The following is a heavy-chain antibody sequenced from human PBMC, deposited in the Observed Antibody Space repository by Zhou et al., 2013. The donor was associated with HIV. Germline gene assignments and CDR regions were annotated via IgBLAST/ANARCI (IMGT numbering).Heavy chain of an antibody. Sequence: QVQLVQSGAEVKKPGASVKVSCKASGYTLTDYYMHWVRQAPGQGPEWMGWISVQNGNTNYAQKFQGRVTMTTETLTSTAYMELRSLRSDDTAVYFCARSGQQLLATYYYYYMDVWGKGTTVVVSS. CDR1: GYTLTDYY. CDR2: ISVQNGNT. J-gene: IGHJ6*04. CDR3: ARSGQQLLATYYYYYMDV. D-gene: IGHD3-16*01. V-gene: IGHV1-18*01.